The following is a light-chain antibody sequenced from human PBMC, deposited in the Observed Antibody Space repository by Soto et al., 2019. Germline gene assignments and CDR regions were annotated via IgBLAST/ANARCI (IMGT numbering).Light chain of an antibody. J-gene: IGLJ2*01. CDR1: SSDVGGYDY. CDR3: SSFKATGNLVV. V-gene: IGLV2-14*03. Sequence: QSALTQPASVSGSPGQSITISCTGTSSDVGGYDYVSWYQQHPGKAPKLVIYDVSNRPSGISSRFSGSRSGYMASLTISRLQTDDEADYYCSSFKATGNLVVFGGGTQLTVL. CDR2: DVS.